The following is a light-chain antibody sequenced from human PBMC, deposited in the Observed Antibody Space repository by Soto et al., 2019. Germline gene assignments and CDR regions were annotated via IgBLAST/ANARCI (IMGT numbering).Light chain of an antibody. V-gene: IGLV2-14*01. J-gene: IGLJ1*01. CDR3: SSFTGSSYV. CDR1: SSDVGNNNY. Sequence: HSALTQAASVSGSPGQSSTISSTGTSSDVGNNNYVSWYQQNPGKAPKVMICDVTNRPSGVSNRFSGSKSGNTASLTISGLQAEDEDDYYCSSFTGSSYVFGTGTKVTVL. CDR2: DVT.